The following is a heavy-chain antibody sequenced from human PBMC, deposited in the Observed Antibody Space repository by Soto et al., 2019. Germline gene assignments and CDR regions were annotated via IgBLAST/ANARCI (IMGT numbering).Heavy chain of an antibody. CDR2: ISSGSEYI. Sequence: EVQLVESGGGLVKPGGSLRLSCSASGFPPPPTGMNWVRQAPGKGPEWVSSISSGSEYIFYGDSVQGRLTISRDNAKNSVYLQLNNLRAEDTAVYYCAKDGAAGSVLDVWGQGTTVTVSS. CDR1: GFPPPPTG. V-gene: IGHV3-21*02. CDR3: AKDGAAGSVLDV. D-gene: IGHD6-13*01. J-gene: IGHJ6*02.